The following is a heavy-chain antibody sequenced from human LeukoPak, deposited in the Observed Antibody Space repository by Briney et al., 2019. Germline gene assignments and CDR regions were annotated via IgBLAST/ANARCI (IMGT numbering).Heavy chain of an antibody. D-gene: IGHD2-2*01. J-gene: IGHJ6*03. CDR3: AKDRQVVPAFYYHYMDV. Sequence: PGGSLRLSCAASGFSFSSYGMHWVRQAPGKGLEWVAFIRYDGSNKYYADSVKGRFTISRDNSKNTLYLQMNSLRAEDTAVYYCAKDRQVVPAFYYHYMDVWGKGTTVTVSS. CDR2: IRYDGSNK. V-gene: IGHV3-30*02. CDR1: GFSFSSYG.